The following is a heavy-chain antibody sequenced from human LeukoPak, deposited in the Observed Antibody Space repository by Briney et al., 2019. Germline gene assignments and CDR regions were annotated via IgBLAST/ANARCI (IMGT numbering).Heavy chain of an antibody. J-gene: IGHJ5*02. V-gene: IGHV3-73*01. CDR3: ARDRTKMVRGVIDNWFDP. CDR2: IRGKGFSDPP. Sequence: PGGSLRLSCAASGFTFSDSAIHWVPQASGKGLEWFGRIRGKGFSDPPAYAASVKDRFTISRDDSESTAYLQMNSLRAEDTAVYYCARDRTKMVRGVIDNWFDPWGQGTLVTVSS. D-gene: IGHD3-10*01. CDR1: GFTFSDSA.